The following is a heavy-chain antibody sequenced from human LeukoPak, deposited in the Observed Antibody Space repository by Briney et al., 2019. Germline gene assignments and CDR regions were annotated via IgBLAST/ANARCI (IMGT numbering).Heavy chain of an antibody. CDR1: GYTFTSYY. V-gene: IGHV1-46*01. CDR3: ARDGKEIAVAGDYYYYYMDV. J-gene: IGHJ6*03. D-gene: IGHD6-19*01. CDR2: INPSGGST. Sequence: ASVKVSYKASGYTFTSYYMHWVRQAPGQGLEWMGIINPSGGSTSYAQKFQGRVTMTRDMSTSTVYMELSSLRSEDTAVYYCARDGKEIAVAGDYYYYYMDVWGKGTTVTVSS.